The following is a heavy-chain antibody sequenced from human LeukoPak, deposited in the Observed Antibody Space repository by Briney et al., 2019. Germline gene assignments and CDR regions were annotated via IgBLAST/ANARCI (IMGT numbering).Heavy chain of an antibody. Sequence: SVQVSCKASGGTFSSYAISWVRQAPGQGLEWMGGIIPIFGTANYAQKFQGRVTITADESTSTAYMELSSLRSEDTAVYYCARASYDSSGYYYYYYGMDVWGQGTTVTVSS. J-gene: IGHJ6*02. CDR3: ARASYDSSGYYYYYYGMDV. D-gene: IGHD3-22*01. CDR1: GGTFSSYA. V-gene: IGHV1-69*01. CDR2: IIPIFGTA.